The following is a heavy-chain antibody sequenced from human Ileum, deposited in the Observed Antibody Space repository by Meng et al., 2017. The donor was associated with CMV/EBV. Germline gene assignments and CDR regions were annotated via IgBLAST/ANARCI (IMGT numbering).Heavy chain of an antibody. Sequence: GESLKISCAASGFHFSSLWMHWVRQAPGKGLVWVSRITGDGANAAYADSVKGRFTISRDNARNTLDLQMNSLRAEDTAVYYCASYNWFDPWGQGTLVTVSS. V-gene: IGHV3-74*03. J-gene: IGHJ5*02. CDR3: ASYNWFDP. CDR1: GFHFSSLW. CDR2: ITGDGANA.